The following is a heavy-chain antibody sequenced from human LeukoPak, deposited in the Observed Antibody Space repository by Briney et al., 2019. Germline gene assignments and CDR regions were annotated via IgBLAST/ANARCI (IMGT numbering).Heavy chain of an antibody. CDR3: ARAKGMVRGVIDY. D-gene: IGHD3-10*01. CDR2: IYYSGST. J-gene: IGHJ4*02. V-gene: IGHV4-39*07. CDR1: GGSISSSSYY. Sequence: SETLSLTCTVSGGSISSSSYYWGWIRQPPGKGLEWIGSIYYSGSTYYNPSLKSRVTISVDTSKNQFSLKLSSVTAADTAVYYCARAKGMVRGVIDYWGQGTLVTVSS.